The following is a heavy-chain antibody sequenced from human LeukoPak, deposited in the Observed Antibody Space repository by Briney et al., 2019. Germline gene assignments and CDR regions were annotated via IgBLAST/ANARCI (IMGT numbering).Heavy chain of an antibody. CDR2: IRYDGSNI. D-gene: IGHD6-19*01. CDR3: AKDLQQWLVSPYYYYMDV. CDR1: GFTFTSYG. J-gene: IGHJ6*03. V-gene: IGHV3-30*02. Sequence: GGSLRLSCAASGFTFTSYGMHWVRQAPGKGLEWVAFIRYDGSNIHYADSVKGRFSVSRDNSKLYLQMNSLGLEDMAVCYCAKDLQQWLVSPYYYYMDVWGKGTTVTVSS.